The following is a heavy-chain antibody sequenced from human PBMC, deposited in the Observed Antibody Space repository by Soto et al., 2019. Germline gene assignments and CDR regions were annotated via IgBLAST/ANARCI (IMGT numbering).Heavy chain of an antibody. CDR3: AKVYGGIVVVPAAPEDAFDI. V-gene: IGHV3-23*01. D-gene: IGHD2-2*01. Sequence: GGSMRLSCAASGFTFSSYAMSWVRQAPGKGLEWVSAISGSGGSTYYADSVKGRFTISRDNSKNTLYLQMNSLRAEDTAVYYCAKVYGGIVVVPAAPEDAFDIWGQGTMVTV. CDR2: ISGSGGST. CDR1: GFTFSSYA. J-gene: IGHJ3*02.